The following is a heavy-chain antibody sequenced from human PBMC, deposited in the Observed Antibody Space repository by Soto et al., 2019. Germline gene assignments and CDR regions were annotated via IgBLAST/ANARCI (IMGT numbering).Heavy chain of an antibody. CDR3: AREGLDTAGFFDI. J-gene: IGHJ3*02. V-gene: IGHV3-74*01. CDR2: IKSDGSAT. D-gene: IGHD6-13*01. Sequence: GGSLRLSCAASGFTFSTYWMHWVRQAPGKELVWVSRIKSDGSATSYPDSVKGRFTISRDNAKNTLYPQMNSLRAEDTAMYYCAREGLDTAGFFDIWGQGTMVTVSS. CDR1: GFTFSTYW.